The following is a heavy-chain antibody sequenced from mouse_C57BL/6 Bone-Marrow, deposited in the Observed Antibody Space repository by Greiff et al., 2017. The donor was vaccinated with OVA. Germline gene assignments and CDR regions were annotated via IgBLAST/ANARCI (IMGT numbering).Heavy chain of an antibody. J-gene: IGHJ4*01. V-gene: IGHV1-82*01. Sequence: VQLQQPGAELVMPGASVKISCKASGYAFSSSWMNWVKQRPGKGLEWIGRIYPGDGDTNYNGKFKGKATLTADKSSSTAYMQLSSLTSEDSAVYFCARKRDYYAMDYWGQGTSVTVSS. CDR1: GYAFSSSW. CDR2: IYPGDGDT. CDR3: ARKRDYYAMDY.